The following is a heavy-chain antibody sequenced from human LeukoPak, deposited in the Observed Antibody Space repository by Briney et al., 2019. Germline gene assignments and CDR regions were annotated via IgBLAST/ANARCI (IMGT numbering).Heavy chain of an antibody. V-gene: IGHV1-2*02. CDR1: GYTFTCYY. Sequence: ASVKLSCTASGYTFTCYYMHWVRHAPGQGLELMGWINPNSGGTNYAQKFQGRVTMTRDTSISTAYMELSRLRSDDTAVYYCARESPDWFEPWGQGTLVTVSS. CDR3: ARESPDWFEP. J-gene: IGHJ5*02. CDR2: INPNSGGT.